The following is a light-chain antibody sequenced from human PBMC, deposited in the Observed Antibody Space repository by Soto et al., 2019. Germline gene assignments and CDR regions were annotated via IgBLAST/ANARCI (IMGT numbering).Light chain of an antibody. CDR2: DVS. J-gene: IGKJ4*01. V-gene: IGKV3-11*01. Sequence: IVLTQSPATLSLSPGESATLSCRASQSVSTYLAWYQQKSGQAPRLLIYDVSKRATGIPPRFSGSGAGTDFTLTISSLEPEDSATYYCQQRRSSLTFGGGTKVDIK. CDR1: QSVSTY. CDR3: QQRRSSLT.